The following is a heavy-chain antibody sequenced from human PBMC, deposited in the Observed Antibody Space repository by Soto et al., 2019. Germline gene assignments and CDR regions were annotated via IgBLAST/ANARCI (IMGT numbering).Heavy chain of an antibody. Sequence: QVQLVESGGGVVKPGRSLRLSCAASGFTFSSYAMHWVRQAPGKGLEWVAVISDDGSNKYYADSVKGRFTVSRDNTKNTLDLQMNSLRAEDTAVYYSARDQRLRTIDYWGQGTLVTVSS. J-gene: IGHJ4*02. CDR1: GFTFSSYA. V-gene: IGHV3-30-3*01. CDR3: ARDQRLRTIDY. D-gene: IGHD4-17*01. CDR2: ISDDGSNK.